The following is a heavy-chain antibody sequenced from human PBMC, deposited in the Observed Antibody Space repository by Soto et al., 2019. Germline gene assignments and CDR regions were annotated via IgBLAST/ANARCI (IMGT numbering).Heavy chain of an antibody. Sequence: QLQLQESGPGLVKPSVTLSLTCTVSGGSISSSSYYWGWIRQPPGEGLEWIGSIYYSGRTHYNPSLKSRVAISVDTSNNQLSLKLSSVTDADTAVYYCARRKTIAVAGTKTNWFDPWGQGTLVTVSS. D-gene: IGHD6-19*01. V-gene: IGHV4-39*01. CDR1: GGSISSSSYY. J-gene: IGHJ5*02. CDR2: IYYSGRT. CDR3: ARRKTIAVAGTKTNWFDP.